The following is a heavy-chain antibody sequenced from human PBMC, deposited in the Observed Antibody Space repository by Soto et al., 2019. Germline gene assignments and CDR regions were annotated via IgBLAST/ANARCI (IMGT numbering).Heavy chain of an antibody. CDR3: ARVGTGYTISSSHFFDY. V-gene: IGHV1-18*01. CDR1: GYTFINYG. Sequence: QVQLVQSRAEVKTPGASVRVSCTASGYTFINYGITWVRQAPGQGLEWMGWISAYNGNTNYEDNLQDRITMTTDSSTSTVSMEVRNLRSDDTAVYYCARVGTGYTISSSHFFDYWVQGSLVTVSS. D-gene: IGHD6-6*01. CDR2: ISAYNGNT. J-gene: IGHJ4*02.